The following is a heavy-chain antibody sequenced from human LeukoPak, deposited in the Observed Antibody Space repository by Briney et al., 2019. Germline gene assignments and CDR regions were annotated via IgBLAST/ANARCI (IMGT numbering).Heavy chain of an antibody. V-gene: IGHV4-4*07. CDR1: GGSISSYY. J-gene: IGHJ6*03. D-gene: IGHD3-3*01. CDR3: ARALLEWSPARYYYYYMDV. Sequence: PSETLSLTCTVSGGSISSYYWSWIRQPAGKGLEWIGRIYTSGSTNYNPSLKSRVTMSVDTSKNQFSLKLSSVTAADTAVYYCARALLEWSPARYYYYYMDVWGKGITVTVSS. CDR2: IYTSGST.